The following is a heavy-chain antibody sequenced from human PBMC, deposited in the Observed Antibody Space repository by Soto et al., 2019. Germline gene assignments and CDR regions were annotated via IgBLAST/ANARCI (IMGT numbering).Heavy chain of an antibody. V-gene: IGHV5-51*01. CDR1: GYNFISYC. J-gene: IGHJ6*02. Sequence: RGESLKVSCKGSGYNFISYCSGWVRKKHGKGLKWMGIIYTGDSDTRYSPSFQGQVTISADKSISTAYLQWSSLKASDTAMYYCALYYDSSGYDSGMDVWGQGTTVTVSS. CDR3: ALYYDSSGYDSGMDV. CDR2: IYTGDSDT. D-gene: IGHD3-22*01.